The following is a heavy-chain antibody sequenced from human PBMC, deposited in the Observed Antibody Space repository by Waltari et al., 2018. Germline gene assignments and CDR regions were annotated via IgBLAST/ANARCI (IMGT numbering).Heavy chain of an antibody. J-gene: IGHJ4*02. CDR2: IYYSGST. D-gene: IGHD5-12*01. CDR3: ARFSGYLYYFDY. V-gene: IGHV4-59*01. Sequence: QVQLQASGPGLVKPSETLSLTCTVSGRSISSYYWSWIRQPPGKGLEWIGYIYYSGSTNYNPSLKSRVTISVDTSKNQFSLKLSSVTAADTDVYYCARFSGYLYYFDYWGQGTLVTVSS. CDR1: GRSISSYY.